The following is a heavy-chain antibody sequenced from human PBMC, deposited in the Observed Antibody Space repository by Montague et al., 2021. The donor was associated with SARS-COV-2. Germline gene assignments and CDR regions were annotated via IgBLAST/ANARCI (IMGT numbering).Heavy chain of an antibody. J-gene: IGHJ2*01. D-gene: IGHD2-21*01. CDR2: IYHTGST. CDR3: ARDRGWGSRGAGYIDL. V-gene: IGHV4-31*03. Sequence: TLSLTCTVSGGSITSGGYYWTWIRQHPGKGLEWIGYIYHTGSTYYXPSLQSRLRTSVDTSKNEFSLTLTSVTAGDTAIYYCARDRGWGSRGAGYIDLWGRGTLVTVSS. CDR1: GGSITSGGYY.